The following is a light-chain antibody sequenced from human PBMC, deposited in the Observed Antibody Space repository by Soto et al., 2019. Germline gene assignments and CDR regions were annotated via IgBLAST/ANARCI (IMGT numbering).Light chain of an antibody. CDR2: EVT. CDR3: SSYAGKSNYV. J-gene: IGLJ1*01. CDR1: SSDVGLYDY. V-gene: IGLV2-8*01. Sequence: QSALTQPPSASGSPGQSVTISCTGTSSDVGLYDYVSWYQQHPGKVPKLLIYEVTQRPSGVPDRFSGSKSGNTASLTVSGLQPEDQAEPSRSSYAGKSNYVFGTGTKVTVL.